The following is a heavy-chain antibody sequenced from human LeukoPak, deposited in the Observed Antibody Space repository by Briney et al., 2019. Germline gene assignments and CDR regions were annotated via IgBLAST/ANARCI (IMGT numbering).Heavy chain of an antibody. CDR2: ISAYNGNT. Sequence: ASVKVSCKASGYTFTGYYMHWVRQAPGQGLGWMGWISAYNGNTNYAQKLQGRVTMTTDTSTSTAYMELRSLRSDDTAVYYCARDGEGDGYNWDYWGQGTLVTVSS. D-gene: IGHD5-24*01. CDR3: ARDGEGDGYNWDY. J-gene: IGHJ4*02. CDR1: GYTFTGYY. V-gene: IGHV1-18*04.